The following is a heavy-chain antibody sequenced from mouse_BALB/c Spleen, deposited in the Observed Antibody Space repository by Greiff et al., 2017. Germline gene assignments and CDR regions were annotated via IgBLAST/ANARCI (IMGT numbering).Heavy chain of an antibody. CDR2: INPGSGGT. CDR3: ARSDGYYAYYAMDY. Sequence: VKLVESGAELVRPGTSVKVSCKASGYAFTNYLIEWVKQRPGQGLEWIGVINPGSGGTNYNEKFKGKATLTADKSSSTAYMQLSSLTSDDSAVYFCARSDGYYAYYAMDYWGQGTSVTVSS. D-gene: IGHD2-3*01. CDR1: GYAFTNYL. V-gene: IGHV1-54*01. J-gene: IGHJ4*01.